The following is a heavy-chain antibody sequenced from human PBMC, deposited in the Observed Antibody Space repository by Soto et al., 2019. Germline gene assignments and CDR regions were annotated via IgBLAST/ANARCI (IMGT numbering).Heavy chain of an antibody. CDR3: ARDPMGRGVPIDY. V-gene: IGHV3-11*06. Sequence: PRGSLRLSCAASGFTFSDYYMRWIRQAPGKGLEWISYISSDSGYTHYADSVKGRFTISRDNANNSLYLQMESLRAEDTAVYYCARDPMGRGVPIDYWGQGTLVTVSS. J-gene: IGHJ4*01. D-gene: IGHD3-10*01. CDR1: GFTFSDYY. CDR2: ISSDSGYT.